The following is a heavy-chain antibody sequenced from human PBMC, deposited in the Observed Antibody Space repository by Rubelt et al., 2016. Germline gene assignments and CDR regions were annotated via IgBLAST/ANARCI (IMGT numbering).Heavy chain of an antibody. V-gene: IGHV3-74*01. CDR3: ARDRTSGYFDH. CDR1: GFTFSSYW. D-gene: IGHD3-10*01. Sequence: SGFTFSSYWMHWVRQAPGKGLVWVSRINSDGSSTSYADSVKGRFTISRDNAKNTLYLQMNSLRAEDTAVYYCARDRTSGYFDHWGQGTLVTVSS. CDR2: INSDGSST. J-gene: IGHJ4*02.